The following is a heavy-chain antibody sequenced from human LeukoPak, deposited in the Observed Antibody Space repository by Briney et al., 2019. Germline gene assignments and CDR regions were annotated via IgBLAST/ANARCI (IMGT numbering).Heavy chain of an antibody. V-gene: IGHV3-53*01. CDR2: IYSGGST. J-gene: IGHJ6*02. CDR1: GFTVSSNY. Sequence: GGSLRLSCAASGFTVSSNYMSWVRQAPGKGLGWVSVIYSGGSTYYADSVKGRFTISRDNSKTTLYLQMNSLRAEDTAVYYCARDRKPTPLYYGMDVWGQGTTVTVSS. CDR3: ARDRKPTPLYYGMDV.